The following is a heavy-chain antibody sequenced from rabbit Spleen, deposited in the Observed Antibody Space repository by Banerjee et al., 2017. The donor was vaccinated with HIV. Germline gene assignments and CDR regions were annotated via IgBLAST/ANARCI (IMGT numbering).Heavy chain of an antibody. Sequence: QEQLVESGGGLVKPEGSLKLSCTASGFSFSNKAVMCWVRQAPGKGLEWIACINAVTGKAVYASWAEGRFTISKTSSTTVTLQMTSLTAADTATYFCARDLVAVIGWNFNLWGPGTLVTVS. D-gene: IGHD1-1*01. J-gene: IGHJ4*01. CDR2: INAVTGKA. CDR1: GFSFSNKAV. CDR3: ARDLVAVIGWNFNL. V-gene: IGHV1S45*01.